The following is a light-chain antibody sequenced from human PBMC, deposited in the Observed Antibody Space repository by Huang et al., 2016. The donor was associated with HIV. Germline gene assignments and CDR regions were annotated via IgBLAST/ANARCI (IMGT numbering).Light chain of an antibody. CDR2: DAA. CDR3: QQRSNRPRT. J-gene: IGKJ4*01. Sequence: EIVLTQSPATLSLSPGERATLSFRASQSVNTFLAWYQQKPGQAPRLLIYDAANRATGIPARFSGSGSGTDFTLTISSLEPEDFAVYYCQQRSNRPRTFGGGTKVEIK. V-gene: IGKV3-11*01. CDR1: QSVNTF.